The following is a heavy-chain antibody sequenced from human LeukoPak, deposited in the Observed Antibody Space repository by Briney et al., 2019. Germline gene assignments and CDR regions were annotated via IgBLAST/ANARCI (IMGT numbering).Heavy chain of an antibody. J-gene: IGHJ3*02. CDR2: IHYSGST. V-gene: IGHV4-59*01. CDR3: ARRGSFDI. CDR1: GGSISSYY. Sequence: PSETLSLTCTVSGGSISSYYWSWIRQPPGKGLEWIGSIHYSGSTTYNPSLKSRVTISVDTSKNQFSLKLSSVTAADTAVYYCARRGSFDIWGQGTMVTVSS.